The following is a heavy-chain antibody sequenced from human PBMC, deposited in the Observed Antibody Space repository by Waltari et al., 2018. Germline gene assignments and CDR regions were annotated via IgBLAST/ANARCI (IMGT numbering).Heavy chain of an antibody. Sequence: QVRLQGSGPGLVRPSETLSLTCTVSAASIRSYPGSWLRQPPGKGLEWIAYIYFSGSTSYNPSRKSRVAISGDTSKKQFSLRLSSVTAADTAVYYCARGDTSNWFASYFDFWGQGILVSVSS. CDR3: ARGDTSNWFASYFDF. D-gene: IGHD3-10*01. V-gene: IGHV4-59*01. CDR1: AASIRSYP. J-gene: IGHJ4*02. CDR2: IYFSGST.